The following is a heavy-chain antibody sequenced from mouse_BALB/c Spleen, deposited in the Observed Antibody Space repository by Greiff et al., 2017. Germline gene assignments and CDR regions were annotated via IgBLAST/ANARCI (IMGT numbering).Heavy chain of an antibody. J-gene: IGHJ4*01. D-gene: IGHD1-2*01. CDR1: GYTFTSYT. CDR2: INPSSGYT. V-gene: IGHV1-4*01. CDR3: ARRSTAPYAMDY. Sequence: QVQLKESGAELARPGASVKMSCKASGYTFTSYTMHWVKQRPGQGLEWIGYINPSSGYTNYNQKFKDKATLTADKSSSTAYMQLSSLTSEDSAVYYCARRSTAPYAMDYWGQGTSVTVSS.